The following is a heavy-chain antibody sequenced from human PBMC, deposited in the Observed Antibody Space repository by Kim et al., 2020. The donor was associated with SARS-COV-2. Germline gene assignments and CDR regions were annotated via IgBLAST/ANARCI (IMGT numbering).Heavy chain of an antibody. J-gene: IGHJ4*01. D-gene: IGHD1-26*01. V-gene: IGHV4-34*01. CDR3: ARVRRSGSDYGRGGLDY. Sequence: SETLSLTCAVYGGSFSGYYWSWIRQPPGKGLEWIGEINHSGSTNYNPSLKSRVTISVDTSKNQFSLKLSSVTAADTAVYYCARVRRSGSDYGRGGLDYWG. CDR2: INHSGST. CDR1: GGSFSGYY.